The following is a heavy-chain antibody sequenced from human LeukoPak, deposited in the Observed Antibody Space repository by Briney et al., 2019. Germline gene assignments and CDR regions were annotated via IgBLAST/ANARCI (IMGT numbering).Heavy chain of an antibody. Sequence: ASVKVSCKASGYTFTSYGISWVRQAPGQGLEWMGWISAYNGNTNYAQKFQGRVTMTRDTSTSTVYMELSSLRSEDTAVYYCTRDRSVWDDSSGYYDYWGQGTLVTVSS. CDR1: GYTFTSYG. D-gene: IGHD3-22*01. CDR2: ISAYNGNT. V-gene: IGHV1-18*01. CDR3: TRDRSVWDDSSGYYDY. J-gene: IGHJ4*02.